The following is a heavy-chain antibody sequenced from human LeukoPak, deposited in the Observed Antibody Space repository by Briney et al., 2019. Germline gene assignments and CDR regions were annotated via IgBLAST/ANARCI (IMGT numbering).Heavy chain of an antibody. CDR2: INHSGST. J-gene: IGHJ5*02. V-gene: IGHV4-34*01. CDR1: GGSFSGYY. CDR3: ARGGPSSGPYSSGWYSPLFAEPWFDP. D-gene: IGHD6-19*01. Sequence: SETLSLTCAVYGGSFSGYYWSWIRQPPGKGLEWIGEINHSGSTNYNPSLKSRVTISVDTSKNQFSLKLSSVTAADTAVYYCARGGPSSGPYSSGWYSPLFAEPWFDPWGQGTLVTVSS.